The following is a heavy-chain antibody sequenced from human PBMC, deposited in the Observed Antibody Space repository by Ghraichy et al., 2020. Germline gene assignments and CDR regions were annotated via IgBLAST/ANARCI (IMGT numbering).Heavy chain of an antibody. V-gene: IGHV3-7*03. Sequence: GGSLRLSCAASGFTFSRSWMTWVRQAPGKGLEWVANIKQDGSEEYYVDSVKGRFTISRDNAKNSLYLQMNTLRVEDTAVYYCARGGKQLAQSSCGMDVWGQGTTVAVSS. CDR3: ARGGKQLAQSSCGMDV. J-gene: IGHJ6*02. CDR1: GFTFSRSW. D-gene: IGHD5-18*01. CDR2: IKQDGSEE.